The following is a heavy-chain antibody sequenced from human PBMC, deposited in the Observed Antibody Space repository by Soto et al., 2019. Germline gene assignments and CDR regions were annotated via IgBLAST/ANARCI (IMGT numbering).Heavy chain of an antibody. V-gene: IGHV3-23*01. D-gene: IGHD6-19*01. CDR1: GFTFSIYA. Sequence: EVQLLESGGGLVQPGGSLRLSCAASGFTFSIYAMSWVRQAPGKGLEWVSAISGGGGSTYYADSVKGRFTISRDNSKNTLYLQMNSLRAEDTAVYYCAKTLGKAIQWLGDAFDIWGQGTMVTVSS. CDR3: AKTLGKAIQWLGDAFDI. J-gene: IGHJ3*02. CDR2: ISGGGGST.